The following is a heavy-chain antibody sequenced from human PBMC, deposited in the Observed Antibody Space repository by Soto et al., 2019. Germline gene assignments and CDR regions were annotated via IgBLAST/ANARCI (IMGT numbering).Heavy chain of an antibody. J-gene: IGHJ3*02. CDR2: LSRGGGST. CDR1: GFTYSRHG. D-gene: IGHD5-12*01. Sequence: EAQLLESGGELIQPGGSLRLSCAASGFTYSRHGMSWVRQAPGKGLEWIAGLSRGGGSTDYADSVKGRFSISRDNSKNTQDLIMNSRRVEETALYYCARDGKYRTDGFDIWGKGTMVTVSS. V-gene: IGHV3-23*01. CDR3: ARDGKYRTDGFDI.